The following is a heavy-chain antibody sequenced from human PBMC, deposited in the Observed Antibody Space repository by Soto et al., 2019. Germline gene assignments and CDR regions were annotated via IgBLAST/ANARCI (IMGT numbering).Heavy chain of an antibody. Sequence: EVHLVESGAGLVKPGGPLRLSCAASDFTITNAWFNWVRQAPGKGLEWVGRINNKAEGGAKDYAAPLNGRFTSSSDDSRATLFLHMNSLKTEDNSVYSSTTGWVDGVWGQGATVTVSS. CDR3: TTGWVDGV. V-gene: IGHV3-15*07. CDR2: INNKAEGGAK. D-gene: IGHD1-26*01. J-gene: IGHJ6*02. CDR1: DFTITNAW.